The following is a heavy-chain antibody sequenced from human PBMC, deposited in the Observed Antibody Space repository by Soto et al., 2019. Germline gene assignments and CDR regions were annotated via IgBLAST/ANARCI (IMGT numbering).Heavy chain of an antibody. D-gene: IGHD2-15*01. Sequence: GGSLRLSCAASGFIVSTNHMSWVRQAPGRGLEWVSIIYSGGTIHYADSVKGRFTISRDNSKNTLYLQMNTLRAEDTAVYYCARDPGYCSGGSCYYFDLWGQGALVTVSS. J-gene: IGHJ4*02. CDR2: IYSGGTI. CDR3: ARDPGYCSGGSCYYFDL. CDR1: GFIVSTNH. V-gene: IGHV3-66*01.